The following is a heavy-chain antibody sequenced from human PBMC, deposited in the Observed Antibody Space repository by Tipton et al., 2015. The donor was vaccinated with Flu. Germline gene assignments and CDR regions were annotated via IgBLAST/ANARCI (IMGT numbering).Heavy chain of an antibody. D-gene: IGHD3-10*01. Sequence: SLRLSCAASGFTFNDYPMAWVRQAPGKGLEWVSSISASGMTTYYADFVKGRFTISRDSSTNTVSLQMHSLRLEDTALYYCAKIRGVLHRMPYDFWGQGTQVTVSS. CDR1: GFTFNDYP. J-gene: IGHJ4*02. CDR3: AKIRGVLHRMPYDF. V-gene: IGHV3-23*01. CDR2: ISASGMTT.